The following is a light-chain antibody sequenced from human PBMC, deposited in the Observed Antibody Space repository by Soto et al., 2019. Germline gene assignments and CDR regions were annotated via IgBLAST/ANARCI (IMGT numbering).Light chain of an antibody. J-gene: IGKJ1*01. CDR1: QSFRDP. CDR3: QQYDNWPWT. CDR2: GAS. Sequence: EIVMTQSPATLSVSPGGRATLACRASQSFRDPLAWYQQKRGQAPRLLIYGASIRATGFPARCSGSGSGTDFTLTISSLQSEDFAVYYCQQYDNWPWTFGQGTKVDIK. V-gene: IGKV3-15*01.